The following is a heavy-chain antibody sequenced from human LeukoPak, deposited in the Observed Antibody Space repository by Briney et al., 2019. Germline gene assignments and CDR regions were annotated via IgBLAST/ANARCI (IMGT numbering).Heavy chain of an antibody. Sequence: SETLSLTCTVSGGSISSSGYYWGWIRQPPGKGPEWIGSINYGGSTYYNPSLKSRVIISVDTSKNQFSLKLSSVTAADTAVYYCARLYDDFWSGYRWYYFDYWGQGTLVTVSS. CDR3: ARLYDDFWSGYRWYYFDY. CDR1: GGSISSSGYY. D-gene: IGHD3-3*01. CDR2: INYGGST. J-gene: IGHJ4*02. V-gene: IGHV4-39*01.